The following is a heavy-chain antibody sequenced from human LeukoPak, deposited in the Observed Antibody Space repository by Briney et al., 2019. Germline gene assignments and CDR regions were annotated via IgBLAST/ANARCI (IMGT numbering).Heavy chain of an antibody. Sequence: SETLSFTCSVSGGAIGSDGYYWNWIRQHPGKGLEWIGYIYYSGSASYNPSLKSRVTISVYTSKNQFSLRLSSVTAADTAVYYCARGSYYGFSGDSWGQGSLVTVSS. CDR3: ARGSYYGFSGDS. J-gene: IGHJ4*02. CDR2: IYYSGSA. D-gene: IGHD3-10*01. V-gene: IGHV4-31*03. CDR1: GGAIGSDGYY.